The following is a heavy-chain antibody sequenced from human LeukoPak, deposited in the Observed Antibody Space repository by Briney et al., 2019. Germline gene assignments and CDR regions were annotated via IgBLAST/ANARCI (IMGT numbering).Heavy chain of an antibody. CDR1: GFTFSTYS. V-gene: IGHV3-21*01. J-gene: IGHJ3*02. D-gene: IGHD2-15*01. CDR2: ISSSSSSI. CDR3: AREYCKGGSCYNDAFDI. Sequence: TGGSLRLSCAGTGFTFSTYSMNWVRQAPGKGLEWVSFISSSSSSIYYADSLKGRFTISRDNANNSLYLQMNSLRAEDTAVYYCAREYCKGGSCYNDAFDIWGQGTMVTVSS.